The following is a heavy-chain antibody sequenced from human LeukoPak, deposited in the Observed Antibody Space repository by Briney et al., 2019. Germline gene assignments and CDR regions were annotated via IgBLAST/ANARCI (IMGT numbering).Heavy chain of an antibody. D-gene: IGHD6-13*01. J-gene: IGHJ4*02. Sequence: PGGSLRLSCAASGFTFDDYAMHWVRQAPGKGLEWVSGISWNSGSIGYADSVKGRFTISRDNAKNSLYLQMNSLRAEDTALYYCAKAPVAAAAGYYFDYWGQRTLVTVSS. CDR1: GFTFDDYA. CDR2: ISWNSGSI. V-gene: IGHV3-9*01. CDR3: AKAPVAAAAGYYFDY.